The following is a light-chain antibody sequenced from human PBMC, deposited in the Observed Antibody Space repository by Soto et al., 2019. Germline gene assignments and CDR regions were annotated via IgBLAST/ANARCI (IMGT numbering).Light chain of an antibody. V-gene: IGKV3-20*01. CDR2: GAS. CDR3: QQYVSSPWA. CDR1: QTVRTNN. Sequence: EIVLTQSPGTLSFSPGKRATLSFRASQTVRTNNLSWYQQRPGQAPRLLIYGASSRATGIPDRFSGSGSGTDFNLTISRLEPEDFAVYYCQQYVSSPWAFGQGTKVDIK. J-gene: IGKJ1*01.